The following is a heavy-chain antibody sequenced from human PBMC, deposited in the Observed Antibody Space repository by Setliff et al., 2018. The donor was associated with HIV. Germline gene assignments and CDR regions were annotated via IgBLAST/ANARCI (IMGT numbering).Heavy chain of an antibody. CDR2: INPKSDGT. Sequence: ASVKVSCKASGYSFTDYYIHWVRQAPGQGLEWMGWINPKSDGTNYAQKFQGWITTTRDTSISTAYMELSRLRSDGTAVYYCARGMDYYDTSGYYQYYFDYWGQGTLVTSPQ. CDR3: ARGMDYYDTSGYYQYYFDY. V-gene: IGHV1-2*04. CDR1: GYSFTDYY. D-gene: IGHD3-22*01. J-gene: IGHJ4*02.